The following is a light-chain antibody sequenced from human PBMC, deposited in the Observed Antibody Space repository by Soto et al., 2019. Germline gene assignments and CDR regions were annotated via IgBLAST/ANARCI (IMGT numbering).Light chain of an antibody. V-gene: IGLV2-11*01. Sequence: QSALTQPRSVSGSPGQSVTISCTGSSSNFGTYNHVSWFQQHPGTAPQLLIYFNTERPSGVPLRFSASKSDNGASLTISGLQAEDEADYYCCSSANTVTWVFGGGTKLTVL. CDR2: FNT. J-gene: IGLJ3*02. CDR1: SSNFGTYNH. CDR3: CSSANTVTWV.